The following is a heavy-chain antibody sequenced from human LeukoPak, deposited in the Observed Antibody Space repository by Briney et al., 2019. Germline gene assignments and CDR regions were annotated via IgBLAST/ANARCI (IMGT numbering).Heavy chain of an antibody. CDR2: IYYSGST. CDR1: GGSISSYY. V-gene: IGHV4-59*08. J-gene: IGHJ5*02. Sequence: SETLSLTCTVSGGSISSYYWSWIRQPPGKGLEWIGYIYYSGSTNYNPSLKSRVTISVDTSKNQFSLKLSSETAADTAVYYCARHASDYVWGSYRYPNWFDPWGQGTLVTVSS. D-gene: IGHD3-16*02. CDR3: ARHASDYVWGSYRYPNWFDP.